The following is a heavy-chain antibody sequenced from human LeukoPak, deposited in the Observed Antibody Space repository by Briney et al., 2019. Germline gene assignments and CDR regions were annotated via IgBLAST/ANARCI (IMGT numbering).Heavy chain of an antibody. J-gene: IGHJ4*02. CDR1: VFTFSSYA. D-gene: IGHD6-6*01. CDR2: ISGSGGST. CDR3: AKGQRKRGSRPSEYSSSSGDY. Sequence: GGSLRLSCAASVFTFSSYAMSWVRQAPGKGLEWVSAISGSGGSTYYADSVKGRFTISRDNSKNTLYLQMNSLRAEDTAVYYSAKGQRKRGSRPSEYSSSSGDYWGQGTLVTVSS. V-gene: IGHV3-23*01.